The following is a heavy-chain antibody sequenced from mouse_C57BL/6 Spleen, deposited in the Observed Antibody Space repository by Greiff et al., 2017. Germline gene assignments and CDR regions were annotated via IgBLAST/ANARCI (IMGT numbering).Heavy chain of an antibody. D-gene: IGHD2-1*01. CDR1: GFTFSSYA. V-gene: IGHV5-9-1*02. CDR3: TREDGKGNNYAMDY. J-gene: IGHJ4*01. Sequence: EVMLVESGEGLVKPGGSLKLSCAASGFTFSSYAMSWVRQTPEKRLEWVAYISSGGDYTYYADTLKGRFTFSRDNARNTLYLQLSSLKSEDTAMYYCTREDGKGNNYAMDYWGQGTSVTVSS. CDR2: ISSGGDYT.